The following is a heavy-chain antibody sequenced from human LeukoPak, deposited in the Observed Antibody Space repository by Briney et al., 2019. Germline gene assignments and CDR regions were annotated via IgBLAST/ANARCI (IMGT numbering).Heavy chain of an antibody. CDR2: INSVGSST. J-gene: IGHJ4*02. V-gene: IGHV3-74*03. CDR3: TRDPDLIGYSFFDD. D-gene: IGHD3-22*01. Sequence: GGSLRLSCAASGFTFSINWMHWVRQAPGKGLVWVSRINSVGSSTTYADFVKGRFTISRDNALNTLYLQMNSLRADDTAVYYCTRDPDLIGYSFFDDWGQGTLVTVSS. CDR1: GFTFSINW.